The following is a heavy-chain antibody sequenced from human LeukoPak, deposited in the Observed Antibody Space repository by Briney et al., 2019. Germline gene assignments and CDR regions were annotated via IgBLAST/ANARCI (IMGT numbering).Heavy chain of an antibody. Sequence: PGGSLRLSCAASGFTFTSYAMGWVRQAPGKGLEWVSVISGSGSTTYSADSVKGRFTLSRDNSKNMVHLQMNSLRADDTAVYYCAKEGRPSGWYVCFDSWGQGTLVTVSS. V-gene: IGHV3-23*01. J-gene: IGHJ4*02. CDR1: GFTFTSYA. D-gene: IGHD6-19*01. CDR3: AKEGRPSGWYVCFDS. CDR2: ISGSGSTT.